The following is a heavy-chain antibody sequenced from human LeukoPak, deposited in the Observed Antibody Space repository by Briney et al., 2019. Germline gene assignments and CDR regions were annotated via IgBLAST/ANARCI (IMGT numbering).Heavy chain of an antibody. CDR2: IYTSGST. D-gene: IGHD6-13*01. CDR3: ARDHPGQHLQGVGYYYYYYMDV. J-gene: IGHJ6*03. Sequence: SETLSLTCTVSGGSISSYYWSWIRQPAGKGLEWIGRIYTSGSTNYNPSLKSRVTMSVDTSKNQFSLKLSSVTAADTAVYYCARDHPGQHLQGVGYYYYYYMDVWGKGTTVTVSS. V-gene: IGHV4-4*07. CDR1: GGSISSYY.